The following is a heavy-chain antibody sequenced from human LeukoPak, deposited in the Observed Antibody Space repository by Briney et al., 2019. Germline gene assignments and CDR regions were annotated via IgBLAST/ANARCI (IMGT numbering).Heavy chain of an antibody. V-gene: IGHV3-11*04. CDR3: ARGEYNWNDLHL. Sequence: GGSLRLSCAASGFTFSDYYMSWIRQAPGKGLEWVSYISSSGSTIYYADSVKGRFTISRDNSKNTLYLQMNSLRAEDTAVYYCARGEYNWNDLHLWGQGTLVTVSS. D-gene: IGHD1-20*01. CDR1: GFTFSDYY. CDR2: ISSSGSTI. J-gene: IGHJ5*02.